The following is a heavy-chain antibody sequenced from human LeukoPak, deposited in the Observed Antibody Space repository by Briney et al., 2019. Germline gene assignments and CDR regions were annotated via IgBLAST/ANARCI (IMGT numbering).Heavy chain of an antibody. J-gene: IGHJ4*02. CDR2: ISAYNGNT. CDR1: GYTFTSYG. Sequence: ASVKVSCKASGYTFTSYGISWVRQAPGQGLEWMGWISAYNGNTNYAQKLQGRVTMTTDTSTSTAYMELRSLRSDDTAVYYCARDRGPKRYRGYDPDYWGQGTLVTVSS. CDR3: ARDRGPKRYRGYDPDY. D-gene: IGHD5-12*01. V-gene: IGHV1-18*01.